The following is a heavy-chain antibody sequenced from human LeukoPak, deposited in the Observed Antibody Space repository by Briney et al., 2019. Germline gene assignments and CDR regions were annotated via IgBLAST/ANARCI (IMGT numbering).Heavy chain of an antibody. V-gene: IGHV4-61*01. D-gene: IGHD3-10*01. CDR3: ARALAGYGSGSYSRFDS. CDR1: GGSVSSGSYY. J-gene: IGHJ5*01. CDR2: TYYSGST. Sequence: SETLSLTCTVSGGSVSSGSYYWSWIRQPPGKGLEWIGYTYYSGSTNYNPSLKSRVTISVDTSKNQFSLKLSSVTAADTAVYYCARALAGYGSGSYSRFDSWGQGTLVTVSS.